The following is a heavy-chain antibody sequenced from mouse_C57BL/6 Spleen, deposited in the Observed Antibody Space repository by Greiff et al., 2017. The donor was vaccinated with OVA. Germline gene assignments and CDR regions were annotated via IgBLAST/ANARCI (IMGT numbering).Heavy chain of an antibody. CDR2: IDPSDSYT. CDR3: ARSRGYYGTPFAY. CDR1: GYTFTSYW. J-gene: IGHJ3*01. D-gene: IGHD1-1*01. Sequence: VQLQQPGAELVMPGASVKLSCKASGYTFTSYWMHWVKQRPGPGLEWIGEIDPSDSYTNYNQKFKGKSTLTVDKSSSTAYMQLSSLTSEDSAVYYCARSRGYYGTPFAYWGQGTLVTVSA. V-gene: IGHV1-69*01.